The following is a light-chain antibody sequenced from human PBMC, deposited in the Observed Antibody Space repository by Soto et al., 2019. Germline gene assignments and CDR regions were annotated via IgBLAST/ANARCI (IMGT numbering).Light chain of an antibody. Sequence: QLVLTQPPSVSGAPRQRVTISCSGSSSNIGSNAVNWYQQLPGKAPKLLIFYDDLLPSGVSDRFSGSKSGTSASLAITGLQSEDEADYYCASWDDSLSGRVFGGGTQLTVL. CDR2: YDD. CDR3: ASWDDSLSGRV. CDR1: SSNIGSNA. V-gene: IGLV1-36*01. J-gene: IGLJ3*02.